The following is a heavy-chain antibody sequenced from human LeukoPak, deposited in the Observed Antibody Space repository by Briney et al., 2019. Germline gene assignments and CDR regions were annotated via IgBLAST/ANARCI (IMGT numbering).Heavy chain of an antibody. V-gene: IGHV4-38-2*01. CDR1: GYSISSGYY. D-gene: IGHD2-8*01. CDR2: IYHSGST. Sequence: SETLSLTCAVSGYSISSGYYWGWIRQPPGKGVEWIGSIYHSGSTYYNPSLKSRVAISVDTSKNKFSMKMSSVTAADTAVYYCASSSEYCTNGVCIGNAFDIWGQGTMVTVTS. CDR3: ASSSEYCTNGVCIGNAFDI. J-gene: IGHJ3*02.